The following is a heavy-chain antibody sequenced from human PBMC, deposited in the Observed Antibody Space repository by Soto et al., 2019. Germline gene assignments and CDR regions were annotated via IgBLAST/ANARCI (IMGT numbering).Heavy chain of an antibody. CDR1: GYTFTSYG. CDR2: ISAYNGNT. D-gene: IGHD3-22*01. Sequence: QVQLVQSGAEVKKPGASVKVSCKASGYTFTSYGISSVRQAPGQGLEWMGWISAYNGNTNYAQKLQGRVTMTTDTSTSTAYMELRSLRSDDTAVYYCARDQESDYYDSGGGDYWGQGTLVTVSS. J-gene: IGHJ4*02. CDR3: ARDQESDYYDSGGGDY. V-gene: IGHV1-18*01.